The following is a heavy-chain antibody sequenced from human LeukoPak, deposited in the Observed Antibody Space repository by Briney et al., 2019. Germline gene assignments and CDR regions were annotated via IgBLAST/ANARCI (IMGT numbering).Heavy chain of an antibody. CDR1: GFTFSSYG. CDR2: IRYDGSNK. J-gene: IGHJ4*02. Sequence: GGSLRLSCPACGFTFSSYGKHWVRQAPGKGLEWVAFIRYDGSNKYYADSVKGRLTISRDNSKNTLYLQMNSLRAEDTAVYYCARGPWEQVYWGQRTLVTVSS. D-gene: IGHD1-26*01. CDR3: ARGPWEQVY. V-gene: IGHV3-30*02.